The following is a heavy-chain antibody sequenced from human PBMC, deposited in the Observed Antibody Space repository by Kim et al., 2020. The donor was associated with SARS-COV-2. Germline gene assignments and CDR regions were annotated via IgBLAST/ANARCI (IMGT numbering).Heavy chain of an antibody. CDR1: GYTFTSYG. D-gene: IGHD4-17*01. V-gene: IGHV1-18*04. Sequence: ASVKVSCKASGYTFTSYGISWVRQAPGQGLEWMGWISAYNGNTNYAQKLQGRVTMTTDTSTSTAYMELRSLRSDDTAVYYCARGGVGDYVFIGRQNNWFDPWGQGTLVTVSS. J-gene: IGHJ5*02. CDR3: ARGGVGDYVFIGRQNNWFDP. CDR2: ISAYNGNT.